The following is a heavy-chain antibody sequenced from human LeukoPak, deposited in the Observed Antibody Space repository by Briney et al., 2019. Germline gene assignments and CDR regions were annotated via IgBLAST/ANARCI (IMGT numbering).Heavy chain of an antibody. Sequence: SVKVSCKASGGTFSSYAISWVRQAPGQGLEWMGGIIPIFGTANYAQKFQGRVTITADESTSTAYMELSSLRSEDTAVYYCARIGASVPYYYYMDVWGKGTTVTVSS. CDR1: GGTFSSYA. D-gene: IGHD3-16*01. V-gene: IGHV1-69*13. CDR2: IIPIFGTA. J-gene: IGHJ6*03. CDR3: ARIGASVPYYYYMDV.